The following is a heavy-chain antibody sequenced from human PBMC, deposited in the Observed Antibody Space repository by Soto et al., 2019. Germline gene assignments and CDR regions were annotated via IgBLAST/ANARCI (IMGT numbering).Heavy chain of an antibody. D-gene: IGHD6-19*01. J-gene: IGHJ6*02. CDR2: IKSKTDGGTT. Sequence: PGGSLRLSCAASGFTFSNAWMNWVRQAPGKGLEWVGRIKSKTDGGTTDYAAPVKGRFTISRDDSKNTLYLQMNSLKTEDTAVYYCTTGTQGFQRLVRNTYYGMDAWGQGPAVT. CDR3: TTGTQGFQRLVRNTYYGMDA. CDR1: GFTFSNAW. V-gene: IGHV3-15*07.